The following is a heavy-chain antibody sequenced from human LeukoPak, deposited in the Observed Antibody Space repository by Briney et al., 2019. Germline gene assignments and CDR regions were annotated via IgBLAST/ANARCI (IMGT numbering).Heavy chain of an antibody. Sequence: PSQTLSLTCTVSGGSISSGSYYWSWLRQPPGKGLEWIGYIYYSGSTNYNPSLKSRVTISVDTSKNQFSLKLGSVTAADTAVYYCARVSTVTTEIDYWGQGTLVTVSS. D-gene: IGHD4-17*01. CDR1: GGSISSGSYY. CDR3: ARVSTVTTEIDY. V-gene: IGHV4-61*01. J-gene: IGHJ4*02. CDR2: IYYSGST.